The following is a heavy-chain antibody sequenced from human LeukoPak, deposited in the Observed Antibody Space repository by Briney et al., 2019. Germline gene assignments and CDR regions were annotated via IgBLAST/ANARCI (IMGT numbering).Heavy chain of an antibody. Sequence: ASVKVSCKGSGYTFTNYAVHWVRQAPGQRLEWLGWINPGNGDTKYSQNFQGRVTVTSDTSAATAYVELNSLTSEDTAVYYCARERWHCRVNCYSVYYSALDVRGQGTTVTVSS. V-gene: IGHV1-3*01. CDR2: INPGNGDT. CDR3: ARERWHCRVNCYSVYYSALDV. D-gene: IGHD2-15*01. CDR1: GYTFTNYA. J-gene: IGHJ6*02.